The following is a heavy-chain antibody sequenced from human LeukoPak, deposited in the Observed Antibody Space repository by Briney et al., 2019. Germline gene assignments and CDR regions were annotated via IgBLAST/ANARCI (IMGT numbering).Heavy chain of an antibody. Sequence: SETLSLTCTVSGGSVSSGSYYWSWIRQPPGKGLEWIGYIYYSGSTNYNPSRKSRVTISVDTSKNQFSLKLSSVTAADTAVYYCARVRAIVVVPAAMAYFDYWGQGALVTVSS. CDR1: GGSVSSGSYY. J-gene: IGHJ4*02. CDR2: IYYSGST. D-gene: IGHD2-2*01. V-gene: IGHV4-61*01. CDR3: ARVRAIVVVPAAMAYFDY.